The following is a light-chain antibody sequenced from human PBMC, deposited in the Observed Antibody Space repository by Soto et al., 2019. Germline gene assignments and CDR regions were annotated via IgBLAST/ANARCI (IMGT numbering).Light chain of an antibody. Sequence: QSVLTQPASVSGSPGQSITISCTGTSSDVGGYNYVSWYQQHPGKAPKLMIYDVSNRPSGVSNRFSGSKSGNTASLTISGLQAEDEADYYCSSYTSSSNLWVFGGGTQLTVL. CDR3: SSYTSSSNLWV. CDR1: SSDVGGYNY. CDR2: DVS. V-gene: IGLV2-14*01. J-gene: IGLJ3*02.